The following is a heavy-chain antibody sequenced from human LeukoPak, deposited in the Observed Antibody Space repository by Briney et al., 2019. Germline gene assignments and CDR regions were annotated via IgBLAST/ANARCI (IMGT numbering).Heavy chain of an antibody. CDR3: AKVVYYDGSEGLRAYFDY. V-gene: IGHV3-23*01. D-gene: IGHD3-22*01. Sequence: PGGSLRLSCVVSGFTFRSYAMSWVRQAPGKGLAWVSTISDSGGSTYYADSVKGRFTISRDNSKNTVYLQMNRLRAEDTAVYYCAKVVYYDGSEGLRAYFDYWGQGTLVTVSS. J-gene: IGHJ4*02. CDR2: ISDSGGST. CDR1: GFTFRSYA.